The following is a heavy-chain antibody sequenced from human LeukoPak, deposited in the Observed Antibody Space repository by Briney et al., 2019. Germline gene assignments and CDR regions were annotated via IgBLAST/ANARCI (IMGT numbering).Heavy chain of an antibody. Sequence: GGTLRLSRAASGFTFSSYGMHWVRQAPGKGLEWVAFIRYDGNNKYYADSVKGRFTISRDNSKNTLYLQMNSLRAEDTAVYYCAKDSRVPRWFGGYFQHWGQGTLVTVSS. CDR3: AKDSRVPRWFGGYFQH. CDR1: GFTFSSYG. D-gene: IGHD3-10*01. V-gene: IGHV3-30*02. J-gene: IGHJ1*01. CDR2: IRYDGNNK.